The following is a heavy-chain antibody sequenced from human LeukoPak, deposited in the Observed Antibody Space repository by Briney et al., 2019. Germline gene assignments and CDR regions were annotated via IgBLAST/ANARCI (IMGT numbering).Heavy chain of an antibody. CDR1: GYTFTSYD. Sequence: ASVKVSCKASGYTFTSYDINWVRQATGQGREWMGWMNPNSGNTGYAQKFQGRVTMTRNTSISTAYMELSSLRSEDTAVYYCASTDSITGTTSSWFDPWGQGTLVTVSS. CDR3: ASTDSITGTTSSWFDP. D-gene: IGHD1-7*01. J-gene: IGHJ5*02. V-gene: IGHV1-8*01. CDR2: MNPNSGNT.